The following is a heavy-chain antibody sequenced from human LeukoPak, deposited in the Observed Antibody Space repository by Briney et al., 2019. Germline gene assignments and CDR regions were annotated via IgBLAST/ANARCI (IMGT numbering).Heavy chain of an antibody. Sequence: ASVKVSCKASGYAFTSYGISWVRQAPGQGLEWMGWISGYNGNTNYAQRFQGRVTMTTDTSTSTAYMELRSLRSDDTAVYYCARADIRAIASSGWYGFDYWGQGTLVTVSS. CDR2: ISGYNGNT. J-gene: IGHJ4*02. V-gene: IGHV1-18*01. D-gene: IGHD6-19*01. CDR1: GYAFTSYG. CDR3: ARADIRAIASSGWYGFDY.